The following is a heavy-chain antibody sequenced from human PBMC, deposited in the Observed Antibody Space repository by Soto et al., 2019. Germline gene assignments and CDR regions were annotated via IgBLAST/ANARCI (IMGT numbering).Heavy chain of an antibody. CDR1: GFTFSSYS. J-gene: IGHJ3*02. CDR2: ISSSSSYI. D-gene: IGHD3-22*01. CDR3: ARDVVDYYDNTGGAFDI. Sequence: EVQLVESGGGLVKPGGSLRLSCAASGFTFSSYSMNWVRQAPGKGLEWVSSISSSSSYIYYADSVKGRFTISRDNAQHSLYLQMNSLRAEDTAVYYCARDVVDYYDNTGGAFDIWGQGTMVTVSS. V-gene: IGHV3-21*01.